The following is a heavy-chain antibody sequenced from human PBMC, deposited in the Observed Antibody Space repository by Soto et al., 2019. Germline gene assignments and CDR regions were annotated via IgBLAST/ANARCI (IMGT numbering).Heavy chain of an antibody. D-gene: IGHD3-22*01. Sequence: LSLTCTVSGCSISSGGYYGSWILHHPGKGLEWIGTIYFSGTTYYNPSLKSRVTISVDTSKSQFSLKLSSVTAADTAVYYCARRDRSGFSYWLDTWGQGTLVTVSS. V-gene: IGHV4-31*03. CDR2: IYFSGTT. CDR1: GCSISSGGYY. CDR3: ARRDRSGFSYWLDT. J-gene: IGHJ5*02.